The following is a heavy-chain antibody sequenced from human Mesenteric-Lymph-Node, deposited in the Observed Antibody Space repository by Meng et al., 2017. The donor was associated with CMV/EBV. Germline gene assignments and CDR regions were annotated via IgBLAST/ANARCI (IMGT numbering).Heavy chain of an antibody. V-gene: IGHV1-18*01. CDR1: GYMLTSYG. J-gene: IGHJ4*02. Sequence: ASVKVSCKASGYMLTSYGISWVRQAPGQGLEWMGWISAYNGNTNYAQKLQGRVTMTRDTSISTAYMELSRLRSDDTAAYYCARAGQLPRGVPFDYWGQGTLVTVSS. D-gene: IGHD2-2*01. CDR2: ISAYNGNT. CDR3: ARAGQLPRGVPFDY.